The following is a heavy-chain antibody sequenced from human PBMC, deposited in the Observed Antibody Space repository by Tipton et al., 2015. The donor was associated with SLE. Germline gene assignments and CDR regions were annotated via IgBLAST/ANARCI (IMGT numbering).Heavy chain of an antibody. CDR2: ISACNGNT. V-gene: IGHV1-18*01. Sequence: QSGPEVKKPGASVKGSCKASGYTFTSYGISLVRQAPGQGLQWMGCISACNGNTNYAQKLQGRVTMTTDTSTSTAYMELRSLRSDETAVSCCSRTSKSGSYIYFDYWGQGPLVTASS. CDR3: SRTSKSGSYIYFDY. J-gene: IGHJ4*02. CDR1: GYTFTSYG. D-gene: IGHD1-26*01.